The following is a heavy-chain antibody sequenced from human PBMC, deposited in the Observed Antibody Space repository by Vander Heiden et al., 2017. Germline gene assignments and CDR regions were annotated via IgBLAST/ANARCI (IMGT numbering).Heavy chain of an antibody. D-gene: IGHD1-1*01. CDR3: THYKIGTMWNDP. V-gene: IGHV4-39*01. CDR2: VTVIGST. J-gene: IGHJ5*02. Sequence: QVQLQESGPGLVKPLEPLSLTCTVSGDSFSTTSYYWGWIRQPPGKGLEWIGSVTVIGSTDYNPSLKSRVTISIDTSKDQFSLSLSSVTAADTAVYYCTHYKIGTMWNDPWGQGTLVTVSS. CDR1: GDSFSTTSYY.